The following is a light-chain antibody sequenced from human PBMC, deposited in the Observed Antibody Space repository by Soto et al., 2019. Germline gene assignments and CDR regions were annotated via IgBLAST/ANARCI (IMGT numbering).Light chain of an antibody. CDR3: IQTYSTPRT. J-gene: IGKJ1*01. Sequence: DIQMTQSPSSLSASVGDRVTITCRATQNINKYLSWYQQKLGKAPKLLIYATSTLQSGVPSRFSGSGSGPDFTLTISTLQPEDVATYYCIQTYSTPRTFGQGTKVDI. CDR1: QNINKY. V-gene: IGKV1-39*01. CDR2: ATS.